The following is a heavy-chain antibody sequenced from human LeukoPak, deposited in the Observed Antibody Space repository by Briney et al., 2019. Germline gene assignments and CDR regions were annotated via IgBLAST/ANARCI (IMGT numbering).Heavy chain of an antibody. CDR2: INAGNGNT. D-gene: IGHD6-13*01. Sequence: ASVKVSCKASGYTFTSYAMHWVRQAPGQRLEWMGWINAGNGNTKYSQKFQGRVTITRDTSASTAYMELSSLRSEDTAVYYCASRYSSSWYVPWFDPWGQGTLVTVSS. CDR3: ASRYSSSWYVPWFDP. J-gene: IGHJ5*02. CDR1: GYTFTSYA. V-gene: IGHV1-3*01.